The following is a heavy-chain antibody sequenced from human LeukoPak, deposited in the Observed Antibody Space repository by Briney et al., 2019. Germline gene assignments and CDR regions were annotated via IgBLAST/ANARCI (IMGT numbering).Heavy chain of an antibody. J-gene: IGHJ5*02. Sequence: GGSLRLSCTASGFTFGDYAMSWFRQAPGKGLEWVGFIRSKAYGGTTEYTASVKGRFTISRDDSKSIAYLQMNSLKTEDTAVYYCTRAYTQLGFDPWGQGTLVTVSS. D-gene: IGHD2-2*01. CDR3: TRAYTQLGFDP. CDR2: IRSKAYGGTT. V-gene: IGHV3-49*01. CDR1: GFTFGDYA.